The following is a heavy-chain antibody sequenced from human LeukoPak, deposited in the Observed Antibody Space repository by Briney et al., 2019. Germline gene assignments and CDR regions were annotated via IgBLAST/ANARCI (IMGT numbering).Heavy chain of an antibody. V-gene: IGHV3-21*01. D-gene: IGHD5-18*01. Sequence: GGSLRLSCAASGFTFSSYSLNWVRQAPGKGLEWVSSISTSSSYIYYADSVKGRFTISRDNARNSLYLHMNSLRAEDTAVYYCARDLGGYSYGSHFDYWGQGTLVTVSS. CDR3: ARDLGGYSYGSHFDY. CDR1: GFTFSSYS. J-gene: IGHJ4*02. CDR2: ISTSSSYI.